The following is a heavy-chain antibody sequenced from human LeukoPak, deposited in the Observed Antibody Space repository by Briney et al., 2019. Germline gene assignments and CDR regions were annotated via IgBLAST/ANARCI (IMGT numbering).Heavy chain of an antibody. D-gene: IGHD5-18*01. CDR3: ARTHGYSYGYFDY. Sequence: PSETLSLTCTVSDGSISSSSYYWAWIRQPPGKGPEWIGSFYYSGSTYHNSSLKSRVTISGDTSKNQFSLKVSSVTAADTAVYYCARTHGYSYGYFDYWGQGTLVTVSS. CDR2: FYYSGST. CDR1: DGSISSSSYY. J-gene: IGHJ4*02. V-gene: IGHV4-39*01.